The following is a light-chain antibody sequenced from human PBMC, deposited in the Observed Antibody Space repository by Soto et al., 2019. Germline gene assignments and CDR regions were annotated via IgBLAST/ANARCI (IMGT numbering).Light chain of an antibody. CDR2: GAS. CDR3: QQYGSSALT. J-gene: IGKJ4*01. Sequence: EIVMTQSPVTLSVSPGERATLSCMASQSVSSNLAWHQQRPGQAPRLLIYGASSRATGIPDRFSGSGSGTDFTLTISRLEPEDVAVYYCQQYGSSALTLGGGTKVDIK. CDR1: QSVSSN. V-gene: IGKV3-20*01.